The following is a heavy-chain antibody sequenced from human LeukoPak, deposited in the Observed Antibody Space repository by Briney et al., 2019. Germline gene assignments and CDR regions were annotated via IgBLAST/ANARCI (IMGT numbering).Heavy chain of an antibody. CDR3: AKVVGTGTTPTDY. CDR1: GFTFSNYA. V-gene: IGHV3-23*01. CDR2: ISASGSNT. Sequence: GGSLRLSCAASGFTFSNYAMTWVRQAPGRGLECVSVISASGSNTDYADSVKGRFTISRDNSKNMVFLQMKSLRAEDTAVYYCAKVVGTGTTPTDYWGQGTLVTVSS. D-gene: IGHD1-1*01. J-gene: IGHJ4*02.